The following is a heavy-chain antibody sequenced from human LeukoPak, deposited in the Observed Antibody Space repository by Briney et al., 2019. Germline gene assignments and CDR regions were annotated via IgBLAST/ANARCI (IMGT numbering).Heavy chain of an antibody. CDR2: IYYSGST. V-gene: IGHV4-59*08. CDR3: ARGYCSSTSCYYWFDP. Sequence: PSETLSLTCTVSGGSISSYYWSWIRQPPGKGLEWIGYIYYSGSTNYNPSLKSRVTISVDTSKNQFSLMLTSVTAADTAVYYCARGYCSSTSCYYWFDPWGQGTLVTVSS. D-gene: IGHD2-2*01. J-gene: IGHJ5*02. CDR1: GGSISSYY.